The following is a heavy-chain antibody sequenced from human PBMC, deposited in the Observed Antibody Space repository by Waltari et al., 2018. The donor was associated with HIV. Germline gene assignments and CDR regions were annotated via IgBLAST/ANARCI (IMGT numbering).Heavy chain of an antibody. CDR2: IKSDGSST. CDR3: ATPIMIAFGGDDF. Sequence: EVQLVESGGGLVQPGGSLRLSCAASGFTFSTYCMHWVRPVPGKGLVWVARIKSDGSSTSYADSVKGRFTVSRDNAKNTLYLQMNSLRPEDSAVYYCATPIMIAFGGDDFWGQGTLDTVSS. J-gene: IGHJ4*02. CDR1: GFTFSTYC. V-gene: IGHV3-74*01. D-gene: IGHD3-16*01.